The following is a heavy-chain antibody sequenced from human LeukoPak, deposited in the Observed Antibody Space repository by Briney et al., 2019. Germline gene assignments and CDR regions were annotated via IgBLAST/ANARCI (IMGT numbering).Heavy chain of an antibody. CDR1: GGSISSYY. CDR3: ARTYYSSTSGRDAFDI. J-gene: IGHJ3*02. Sequence: SETLSLTCTVSGGSISSYYWSWIRQPPGKGLEWIGYIYYSGSTNYNPSLKSRVTISVDTSKNQFSLILSSLTDADTAVYYCARTYYSSTSGRDAFDIWGQGTMVTVS. CDR2: IYYSGST. V-gene: IGHV4-59*08. D-gene: IGHD3-22*01.